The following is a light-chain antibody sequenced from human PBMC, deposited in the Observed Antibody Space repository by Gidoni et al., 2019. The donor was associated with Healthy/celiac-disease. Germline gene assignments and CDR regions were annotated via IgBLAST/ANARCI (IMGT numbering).Light chain of an antibody. CDR1: QSISSY. CDR2: AAS. V-gene: IGKV1-39*01. Sequence: DIQMTQSPSSLSASVGDRVTITCRASQSISSYVNWYQQKPGKAPKLLIDAASSLQSGVPSRFSGSGSGTDFTLTISSLQPEEFATYYCQQSYSTPYTFGQGTKLEIK. J-gene: IGKJ2*01. CDR3: QQSYSTPYT.